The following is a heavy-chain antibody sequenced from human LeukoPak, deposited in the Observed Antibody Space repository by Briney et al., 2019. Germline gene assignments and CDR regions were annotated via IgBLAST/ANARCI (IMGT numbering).Heavy chain of an antibody. CDR2: ISYDGSNK. J-gene: IGHJ4*02. CDR3: ANNRYGDYFHD. V-gene: IGHV3-30*18. Sequence: SGGSLRLSCAASGFTFSSYGMHWVRQAPGKGLEWVAVISYDGSNKYYADSVKGRFTISRDNSKNTLYLQMNSLRAEDTAVYYCANNRYGDYFHDWGQGTLVTVSS. CDR1: GFTFSSYG. D-gene: IGHD4-17*01.